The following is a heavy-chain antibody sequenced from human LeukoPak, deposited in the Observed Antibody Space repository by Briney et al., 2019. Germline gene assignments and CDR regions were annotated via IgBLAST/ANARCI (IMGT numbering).Heavy chain of an antibody. V-gene: IGHV3-7*03. D-gene: IGHD3-22*01. J-gene: IGHJ4*02. CDR1: GFTFSSYW. CDR3: AKDRNYYDSSGYYYGDY. CDR2: IKQDGSEK. Sequence: GGSLRLSCAASGFTFSSYWMSWVRQAPGKGLEWVANIKQDGSEKYYVDSVKGRFTISRDNAKNSLYLQMNSLRAEDTAVYYCAKDRNYYDSSGYYYGDYWGQGTLVTVSS.